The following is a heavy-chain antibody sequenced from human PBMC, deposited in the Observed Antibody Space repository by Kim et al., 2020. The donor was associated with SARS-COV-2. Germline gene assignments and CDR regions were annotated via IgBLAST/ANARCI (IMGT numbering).Heavy chain of an antibody. CDR3: ARDAWAQRGTDGFEY. CDR1: GFSFNSFW. Sequence: GGSLRLSCAASGFSFNSFWMSWVRQAPGKGLEWLANINQDGSEKKFVDSVKGRFTISRDNAENSVYLQMNSLRVEDSAVYYCARDAWAQRGTDGFEYWGQGTLVTVSS. D-gene: IGHD7-27*01. V-gene: IGHV3-7*01. CDR2: INQDGSEK. J-gene: IGHJ4*02.